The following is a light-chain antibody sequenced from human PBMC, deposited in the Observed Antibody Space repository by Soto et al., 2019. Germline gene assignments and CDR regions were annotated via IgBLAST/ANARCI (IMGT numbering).Light chain of an antibody. CDR1: QSISNH. Sequence: EIQMTESPSSMAASVERRVIITSRASQSISNHLNWYQQKPGKAPKLLIFAASSLQSGVPSRFSGSRSGPDFTLTISSLQPEEFATYYCQQSYSSPPTFGQGTKVDIK. CDR2: AAS. CDR3: QQSYSSPPT. J-gene: IGKJ1*01. V-gene: IGKV1-39*01.